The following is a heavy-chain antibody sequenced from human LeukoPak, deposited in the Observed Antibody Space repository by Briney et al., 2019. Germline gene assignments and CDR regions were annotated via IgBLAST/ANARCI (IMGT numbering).Heavy chain of an antibody. CDR3: ARSTVVEDIVVVPAAMWITFDY. J-gene: IGHJ4*02. D-gene: IGHD2-2*01. CDR2: ISSSSSYI. Sequence: PGGSLRLSCAASGFTFSSYSMNWVRQAPGKGLEWVSSISSSSSYIYYADSVKGRFTISRDNAKNSLYLQMNSLRAEDTAVYYCARSTVVEDIVVVPAAMWITFDYWGQGTLVTVSS. CDR1: GFTFSSYS. V-gene: IGHV3-21*01.